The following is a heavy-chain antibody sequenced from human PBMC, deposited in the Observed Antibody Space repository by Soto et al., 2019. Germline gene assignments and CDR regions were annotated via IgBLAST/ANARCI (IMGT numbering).Heavy chain of an antibody. V-gene: IGHV4-4*02. CDR3: AARHFWSGPWTQRRLDY. Sequence: TLSLTCAVSVASINSSNWWSWVRQPPGKGLEWIGQFSHSGSTNYNPSLTSRVTISVDKSKNHFSLKLTSVTAADTAVYYCAARHFWSGPWTQRRLDYWGQGTLVTSPQ. CDR2: FSHSGST. D-gene: IGHD3-3*02. J-gene: IGHJ4*02. CDR1: VASINSSNW.